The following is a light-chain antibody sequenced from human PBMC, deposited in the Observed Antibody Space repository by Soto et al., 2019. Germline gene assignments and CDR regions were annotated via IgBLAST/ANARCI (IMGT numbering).Light chain of an antibody. V-gene: IGKV1-5*01. Sequence: DIHMTQSPSTLSASVGERVTITCRASQTISSWLAWYQQKPGKAPKLLIYDASNWQSGIPSRFSGSGSGTEFTLTISSLQPDDFATYYCQQYNSYSRTFGQGTKVDI. J-gene: IGKJ1*01. CDR2: DAS. CDR3: QQYNSYSRT. CDR1: QTISSW.